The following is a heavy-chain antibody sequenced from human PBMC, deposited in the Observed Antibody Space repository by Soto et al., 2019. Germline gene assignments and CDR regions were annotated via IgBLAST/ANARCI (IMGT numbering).Heavy chain of an antibody. Sequence: GGSLRLSCAASGFTFSSYGMHWVRQAPGKGLEWVAVIWYDGSNKYYADSVKGRFTISRDNSENTLYLQMNSLRAEDTAVYYCARDSSAGYYYYYGMDVWGQGTTVTVSS. CDR1: GFTFSSYG. D-gene: IGHD6-19*01. V-gene: IGHV3-33*01. CDR3: ARDSSAGYYYYYGMDV. J-gene: IGHJ6*02. CDR2: IWYDGSNK.